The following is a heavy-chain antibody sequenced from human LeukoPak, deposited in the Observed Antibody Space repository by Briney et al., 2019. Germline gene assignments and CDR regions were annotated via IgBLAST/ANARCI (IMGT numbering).Heavy chain of an antibody. CDR3: AREDLPAAIGGGFDY. D-gene: IGHD2-2*01. J-gene: IGHJ4*02. Sequence: GGSLRLSCAASGFTFSSYWMSWVRQAPGKGLEWVANIKQDGGEKYYVDSVKGRFTISRDNAKNSLYLQVNSLRAEDTAVYYCAREDLPAAIGGGFDYWGQGTLVTVSS. CDR2: IKQDGGEK. V-gene: IGHV3-7*01. CDR1: GFTFSSYW.